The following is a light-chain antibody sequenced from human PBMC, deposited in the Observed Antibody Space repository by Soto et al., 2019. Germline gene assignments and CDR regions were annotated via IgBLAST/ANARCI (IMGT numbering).Light chain of an antibody. J-gene: IGLJ2*01. CDR3: CSYAGSSTLL. V-gene: IGLV2-23*02. CDR2: EVS. Sequence: QSALTQPASVSGSPGQSITISCTGTSSDVGSYNFVSWYQHHAGKAPKLMIYEVSKRPSGDSKRFSGSKSGNTASLTISGLQAEDEAYYYCCSYAGSSTLLFGGGTKLTVL. CDR1: SSDVGSYNF.